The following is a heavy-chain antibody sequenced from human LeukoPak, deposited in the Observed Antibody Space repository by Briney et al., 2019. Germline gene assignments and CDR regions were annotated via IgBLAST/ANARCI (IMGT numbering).Heavy chain of an antibody. J-gene: IGHJ4*02. Sequence: GGSLRLSCAASGFTFSSYAMHWVRQAPGKGLEWVAVISYDGRNKHYPDSVKGRFTISRDISTDTLWLQMDSLRTEDTAVYYCAKGPLRGTAAAIDYWGQGTLVTVSS. V-gene: IGHV3-30*04. CDR3: AKGPLRGTAAAIDY. D-gene: IGHD2-15*01. CDR1: GFTFSSYA. CDR2: ISYDGRNK.